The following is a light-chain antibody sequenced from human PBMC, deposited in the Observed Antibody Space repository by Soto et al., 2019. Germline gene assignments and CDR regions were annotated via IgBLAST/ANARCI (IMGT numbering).Light chain of an antibody. Sequence: EIVLTQSPATLSLSPGERVTLSCRASQSVSSYLTWYQQKPGQAPRLLIYDASKKATDIPARFSGSGSGTDFTLTISSLEPEDFAVYYCQQRSNWPWTFGQGTNVEIK. CDR3: QQRSNWPWT. V-gene: IGKV3-11*01. J-gene: IGKJ1*01. CDR1: QSVSSY. CDR2: DAS.